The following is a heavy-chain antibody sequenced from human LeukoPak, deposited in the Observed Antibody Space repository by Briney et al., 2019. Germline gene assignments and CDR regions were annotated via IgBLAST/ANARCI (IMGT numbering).Heavy chain of an antibody. V-gene: IGHV4-39*07. Sequence: SETLSLTCTVSGGSISSSSYYWGWIRQPPGKGLEWIGSIYTSGSTNYNPSLKSRVTMSVDTSKNQFSLKLSSVTAADTAVYYCARDPWGAFDIWGQGTMVTVSS. CDR1: GGSISSSSYY. D-gene: IGHD1-26*01. CDR3: ARDPWGAFDI. J-gene: IGHJ3*02. CDR2: IYTSGST.